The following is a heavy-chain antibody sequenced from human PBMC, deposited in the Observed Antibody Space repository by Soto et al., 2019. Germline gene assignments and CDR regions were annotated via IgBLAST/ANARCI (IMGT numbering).Heavy chain of an antibody. CDR2: IYYSGST. V-gene: IGHV4-59*01. CDR1: GGSISSYY. D-gene: IGHD3-3*01. J-gene: IGHJ3*02. Sequence: SETLSLTCTVSGGSISSYYWSWIRQPPGKGLEWIGYIYYSGSTNYNPSLKSRVTISVDTSKNQFSLKLSSVTAADTAVYYCARDKGEDYDFWKSSGAFDIWGQGTMVTVSS. CDR3: ARDKGEDYDFWKSSGAFDI.